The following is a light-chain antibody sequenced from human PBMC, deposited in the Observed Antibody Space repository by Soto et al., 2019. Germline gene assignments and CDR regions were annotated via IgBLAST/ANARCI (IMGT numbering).Light chain of an antibody. CDR2: GNT. Sequence: QPVLTQPPSVSGAPGHRVTISCTGSSSNIGADYDVQWYQQVPGTAPKLLIYGNTNRPSGVPDRFSGSISGTSASLAISGLQAEDEADYYCQSHDSSLSAHVVFGGGTKLTVL. J-gene: IGLJ2*01. V-gene: IGLV1-40*01. CDR1: SSNIGADYD. CDR3: QSHDSSLSAHVV.